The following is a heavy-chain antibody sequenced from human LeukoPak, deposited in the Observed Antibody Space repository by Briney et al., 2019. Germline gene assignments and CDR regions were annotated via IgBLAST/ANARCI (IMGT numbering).Heavy chain of an antibody. CDR1: GYIFTGHY. CDR3: AKKGIAARPGFDY. CDR2: LNPNSGGT. D-gene: IGHD6-6*01. J-gene: IGHJ4*02. Sequence: ASVKVSCKASGYIFTGHYIHWVRQAPGQGLEWMGWLNPNSGGTKFAQRFQARVTLTRDTPISTAYMELSSPTSDDTAVYYCAKKGIAARPGFDYWGQGTLVTVSS. V-gene: IGHV1-2*02.